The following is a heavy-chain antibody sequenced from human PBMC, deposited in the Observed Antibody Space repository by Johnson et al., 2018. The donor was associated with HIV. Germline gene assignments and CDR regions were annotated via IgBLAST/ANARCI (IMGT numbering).Heavy chain of an antibody. J-gene: IGHJ3*01. Sequence: VQLVESGGGLVQPGGSLRLSCAASGLSVSYGYMTWVRQAPGKGLEWVSVIYSGGNTYYTDSVKGRFTISRDNSDNTRYLQMNSLRDEDTAVDYCARAPHDAFDVWGQGTMVTVSS. CDR3: ARAPHDAFDV. CDR1: GLSVSYGY. V-gene: IGHV3-53*01. CDR2: IYSGGNT.